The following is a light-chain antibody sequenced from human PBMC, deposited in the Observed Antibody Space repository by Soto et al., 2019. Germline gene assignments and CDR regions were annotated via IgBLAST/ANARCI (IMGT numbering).Light chain of an antibody. V-gene: IGKV3-20*01. CDR2: GAS. Sequence: ESVLTQSPGTLSLSPGERATLSCRTSQSVSSSYLAWYQQRIGQAPRLLIYGASIRVTGIPDRFSGSGSGTDFTLTISRLEPEDFAVYYCQQYGGSALPTFGGGTRIDIK. CDR1: QSVSSSY. CDR3: QQYGGSALPT. J-gene: IGKJ4*01.